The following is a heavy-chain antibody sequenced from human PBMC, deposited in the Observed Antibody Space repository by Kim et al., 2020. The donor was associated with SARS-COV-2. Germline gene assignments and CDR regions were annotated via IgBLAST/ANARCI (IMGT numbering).Heavy chain of an antibody. J-gene: IGHJ6*02. CDR2: INHSGST. CDR3: ARGPHRPYSSGWWPSGTGMDV. Sequence: SETLSLTCAVYGGSFSGYYWSWIRQPPGKGLEWIGEINHSGSTNYNPSLKSRVTISVDTSKNQFSLKLSSVTAADTAVYYCARGPHRPYSSGWWPSGTGMDVWGQGTTVTVSS. CDR1: GGSFSGYY. D-gene: IGHD6-19*01. V-gene: IGHV4-34*01.